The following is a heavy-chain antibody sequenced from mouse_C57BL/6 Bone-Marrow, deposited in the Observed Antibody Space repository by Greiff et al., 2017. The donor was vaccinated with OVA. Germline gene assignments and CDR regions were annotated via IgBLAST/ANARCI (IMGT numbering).Heavy chain of an antibody. CDR1: GFTFSNYW. Sequence: EVQVVESGGGLVQPGGSMKLSCVASGFTFSNYWMNWVRQSPEKGLEWVAQIRLKSDNYATHYAESVKGRFTISRDDSKSSVYLQMNNLRAEDTGIYYCPLTTVVGYAMDYWGQGTSVTVSS. D-gene: IGHD1-1*01. CDR2: IRLKSDNYAT. V-gene: IGHV6-3*01. CDR3: PLTTVVGYAMDY. J-gene: IGHJ4*01.